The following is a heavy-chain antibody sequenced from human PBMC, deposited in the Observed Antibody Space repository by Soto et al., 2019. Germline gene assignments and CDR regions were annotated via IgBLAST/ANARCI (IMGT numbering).Heavy chain of an antibody. CDR1: GYTFTSYY. J-gene: IGHJ1*01. V-gene: IGHV1-46*03. Sequence: GASVKVSCKASGYTFTSYYMHCVRQAPGQGLEWMGIINPSGGSTSYAQKFQGRVTMTRDTSTSTVYMELSSLRSEDTAVYYCARDYYDSSGYYYRYFQHWGQGTLVTVSS. D-gene: IGHD3-22*01. CDR3: ARDYYDSSGYYYRYFQH. CDR2: INPSGGST.